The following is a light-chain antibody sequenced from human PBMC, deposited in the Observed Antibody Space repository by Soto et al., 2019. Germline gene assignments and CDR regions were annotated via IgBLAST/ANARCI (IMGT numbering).Light chain of an antibody. V-gene: IGKV1-12*01. CDR3: QQANGFPVT. CDR2: AVS. J-gene: IGKJ4*01. Sequence: DLPMTQSPSSVSASVGDRVTITCRASQGVSSWLAWYQQKPGMAPKLLIYAVSTLQSGVPARFSGSGSGTDFTLTISSLQPDDFATYYCQQANGFPVTFGGGTRVEIK. CDR1: QGVSSW.